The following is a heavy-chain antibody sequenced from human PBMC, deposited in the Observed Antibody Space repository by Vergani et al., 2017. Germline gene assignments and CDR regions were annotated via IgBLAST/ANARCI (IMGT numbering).Heavy chain of an antibody. J-gene: IGHJ4*02. Sequence: QVQLVESGGGVVQPGKSLRLSCATSGLPFSSHGMHWVRQAPGKGLEWVAVISFDGTQTYYADSVKGRFTISRDNSKNTLYLQMNSLRAEDTAVYYCAKGAGSSGWYDDYWGQGTLVTVSS. CDR2: ISFDGTQT. CDR1: GLPFSSHG. V-gene: IGHV3-30*18. D-gene: IGHD6-19*01. CDR3: AKGAGSSGWYDDY.